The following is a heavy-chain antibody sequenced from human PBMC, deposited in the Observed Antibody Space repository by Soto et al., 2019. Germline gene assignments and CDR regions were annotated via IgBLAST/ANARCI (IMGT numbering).Heavy chain of an antibody. CDR1: GFTFSSYS. J-gene: IGHJ6*02. CDR3: ARDHPYYGSGSYYYYYGMDV. CDR2: ISSSSSYI. D-gene: IGHD3-10*01. V-gene: IGHV3-21*01. Sequence: PGGSLRLSCAASGFTFSSYSMNWVRQAPGKGLEWVSSISSSSSYIYYADSVKGRFTISRDNAKNSLYLQMNSLRAEDTAVYYCARDHPYYGSGSYYYYYGMDVWGQGTTVTVSS.